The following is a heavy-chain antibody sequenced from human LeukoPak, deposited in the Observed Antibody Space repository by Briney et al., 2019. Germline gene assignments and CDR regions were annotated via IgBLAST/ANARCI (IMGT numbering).Heavy chain of an antibody. CDR1: GGSISSYY. V-gene: IGHV4-59*01. CDR2: IYYSGST. D-gene: IGHD6-19*01. CDR3: ALLAVAGTRGGYYYYGMDV. Sequence: SETLSLTCTVSGGSISSYYWSWIRQPPGKGLEWIGYIYYSGSTNYNPSLKSRVTISVDTSKNQFSLKLSSVTAADTAVYYCALLAVAGTRGGYYYYGMDVWGQGTTVTVSS. J-gene: IGHJ6*02.